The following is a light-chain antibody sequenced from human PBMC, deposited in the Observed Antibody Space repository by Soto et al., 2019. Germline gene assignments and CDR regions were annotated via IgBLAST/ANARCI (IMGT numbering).Light chain of an antibody. CDR1: SSNIGSNT. J-gene: IGLJ3*02. Sequence: QLVLTQAPSASGTPGQRVTISCSGSSSNIGSNTVSWYQQVPGTAPKLLIYSNVQRPSGVPDRFSGSKSGTSASLAIGGLQSEDEADYYCAAWDGSLNGGVFGGGTKVTVL. CDR2: SNV. CDR3: AAWDGSLNGGV. V-gene: IGLV1-44*01.